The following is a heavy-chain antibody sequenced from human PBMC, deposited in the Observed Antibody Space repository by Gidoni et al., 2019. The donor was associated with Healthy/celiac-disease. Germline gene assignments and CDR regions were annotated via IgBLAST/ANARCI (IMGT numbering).Heavy chain of an antibody. CDR3: ARSIAAAGIFDY. CDR2: IYHSGST. J-gene: IGHJ4*02. CDR1: GGSNSSGGYS. D-gene: IGHD6-13*01. Sequence: QLQLQESGSGLVQPSQTLSLTCAVSGGSNSSGGYSWSWIRQPPGKGLEWIGYIYHSGSTYYNPFLKSRVTISVDRSKNQFSLKLSSVTAADTAVYYCARSIAAAGIFDYWGQGTLVTVSS. V-gene: IGHV4-30-2*01.